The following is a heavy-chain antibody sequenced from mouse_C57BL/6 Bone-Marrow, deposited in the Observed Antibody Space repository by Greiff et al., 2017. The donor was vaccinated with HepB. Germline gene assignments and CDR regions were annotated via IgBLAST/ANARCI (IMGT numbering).Heavy chain of an antibody. J-gene: IGHJ2*01. V-gene: IGHV1-63*01. CDR2: IYPGGGYT. CDR1: GYTFTNYW. D-gene: IGHD1-1*01. CDR3: ARKHYYGSSYFDY. Sequence: QVQLQQSGAELVRPGTSVKMSCKASGYTFTNYWIGWAKQRPGHGLEWIGDIYPGGGYTNYNEKFKGKATLTADKSSSTAYMQFSSLTSEDSAIYYCARKHYYGSSYFDYWGQGTTLTVSS.